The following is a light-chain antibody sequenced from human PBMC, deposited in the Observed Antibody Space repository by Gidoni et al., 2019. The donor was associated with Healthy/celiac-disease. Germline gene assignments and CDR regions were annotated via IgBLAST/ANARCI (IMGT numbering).Light chain of an antibody. V-gene: IGKV1-39*01. CDR1: QSISSY. J-gene: IGKJ2*01. CDR3: QQSYSTHT. Sequence: IQMTQSPSSLSASVGDRVTITCRASQSISSYLNWYQQKPGKAPKLLIYAASSLQSGVPSRFSGSGSGTDFTLTISSLQPEDFATYYCQQSYSTHTFGQGTKLEIK. CDR2: AAS.